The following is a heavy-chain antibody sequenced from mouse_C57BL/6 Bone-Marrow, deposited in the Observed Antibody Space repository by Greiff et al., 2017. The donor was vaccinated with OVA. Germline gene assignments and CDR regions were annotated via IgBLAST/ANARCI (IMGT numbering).Heavy chain of an antibody. V-gene: IGHV14-3*01. CDR1: GFNIKNTY. CDR2: IDPANGNT. J-gene: IGHJ1*03. Sequence: EVMLVESVAELVRPGASVKLSCTASGFNIKNTYMHWVKQRPEQGLEWIGRIDPANGNTKYAPKFQGKATITADTASNTAYLQLSSLTSEHTAIYYSASPSPYGNCRRDWYFDVWGRGTTVTVSS. CDR3: ASPSPYGNCRRDWYFDV. D-gene: IGHD2-1*01.